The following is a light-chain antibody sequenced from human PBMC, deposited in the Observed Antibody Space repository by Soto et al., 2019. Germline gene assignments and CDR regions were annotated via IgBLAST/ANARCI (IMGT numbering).Light chain of an antibody. CDR3: QQRNNWPPVT. J-gene: IGKJ4*01. Sequence: EIVLTQSPATLSLSPGERATLSCRASQSVSYHMAWYQQKPGQAPRLLISDASNRAAGIPARFSGSGSGTDFTLTISSLDPEDSAVYYCQQRNNWPPVTFGGGTRWIS. CDR2: DAS. CDR1: QSVSYH. V-gene: IGKV3-11*01.